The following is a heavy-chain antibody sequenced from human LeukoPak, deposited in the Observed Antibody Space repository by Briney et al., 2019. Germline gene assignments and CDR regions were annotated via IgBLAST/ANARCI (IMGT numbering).Heavy chain of an antibody. CDR1: RYTFTSYD. CDR2: MNPNSGNT. Sequence: ASVKVSCKASRYTFTSYDINWVRQATGQGLEWMGWMNPNSGNTGYAQKFQGRVTMTRNTSISTAYMELSSLRSEDTAVYYCARGFGRRNWFDPWGQGTLVTVSS. D-gene: IGHD3-10*01. J-gene: IGHJ5*02. V-gene: IGHV1-8*01. CDR3: ARGFGRRNWFDP.